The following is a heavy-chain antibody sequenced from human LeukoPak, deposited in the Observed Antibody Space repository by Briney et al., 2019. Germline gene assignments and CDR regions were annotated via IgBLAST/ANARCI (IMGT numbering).Heavy chain of an antibody. CDR2: LSGSGDST. J-gene: IGHJ4*02. CDR3: AKDANSGSYFFYFDY. D-gene: IGHD1-26*01. V-gene: IGHV3-23*01. CDR1: GFIFSNYA. Sequence: GGSLRLSCAASGFIFSNYAMTWVRQAPGKGLEWVSALSGSGDSTHYADSVKGRFTISRDNSKNTVYLQMNSLRAEDTATYYCAKDANSGSYFFYFDYWGQGTLVTVSS.